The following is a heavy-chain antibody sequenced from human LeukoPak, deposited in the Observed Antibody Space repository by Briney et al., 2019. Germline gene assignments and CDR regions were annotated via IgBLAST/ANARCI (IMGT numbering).Heavy chain of an antibody. CDR2: INPNSGGT. CDR3: ARDPQTLGYGGYDFDY. D-gene: IGHD5-12*01. J-gene: IGHJ4*02. Sequence: ASVKVSCKASGYTFTGYYMHWVRQAPGQGLEWMGWINPNSGGTNYAQKFQGRVTMTRDTSISTAYMELSRLRSDDTAVYYCARDPQTLGYGGYDFDYWGQGTLVTVSS. V-gene: IGHV1-2*02. CDR1: GYTFTGYY.